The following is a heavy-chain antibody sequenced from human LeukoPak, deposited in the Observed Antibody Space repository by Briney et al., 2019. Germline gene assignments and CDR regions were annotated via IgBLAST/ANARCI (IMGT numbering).Heavy chain of an antibody. CDR3: ARDRLYYDILTSYYNWFDP. D-gene: IGHD3-9*01. CDR2: FSPYNGKT. Sequence: GASVKVSCKASGYTFSNYGISWVRQASGQGLEWMGWFSPYNGKTEYAQRLQGRVTMTTDTATTTAYMELRSLRSDDTAVYYCARDRLYYDILTSYYNWFDPWGQGTLVTVSS. J-gene: IGHJ5*02. CDR1: GYTFSNYG. V-gene: IGHV1-18*01.